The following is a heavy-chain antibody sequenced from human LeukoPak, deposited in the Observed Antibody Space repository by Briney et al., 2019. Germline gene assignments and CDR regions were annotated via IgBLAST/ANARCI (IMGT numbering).Heavy chain of an antibody. CDR3: ARDFLVGATAFDI. CDR1: GFTFSSYA. V-gene: IGHV3-64*01. J-gene: IGHJ3*02. CDR2: ISSNGGRT. Sequence: GGSPRLSCAASGFTFSSYAFHWVRQAPGKGLEYVSAISSNGGRTYYANSVKGRFTISRDNSKNTLYLQMGRLRAEDMAVYYCARDFLVGATAFDIWGQGTMVTVSS. D-gene: IGHD1-26*01.